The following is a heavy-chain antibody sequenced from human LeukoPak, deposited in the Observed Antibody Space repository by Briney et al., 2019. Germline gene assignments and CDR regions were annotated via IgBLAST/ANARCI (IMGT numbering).Heavy chain of an antibody. Sequence: GGSLRLSCAASGFTFSSYSMNWVRQTPGKGLEWISYISSTSSTIYFADSVKGRFTISRDNAKNSLYLQMNSLRAEDTAVYYCAKEALDCGGHCGLFENWGQGTLVTVAS. CDR3: AKEALDCGGHCGLFEN. V-gene: IGHV3-48*01. CDR1: GFTFSSYS. J-gene: IGHJ4*02. D-gene: IGHD2-21*02. CDR2: ISSTSSTI.